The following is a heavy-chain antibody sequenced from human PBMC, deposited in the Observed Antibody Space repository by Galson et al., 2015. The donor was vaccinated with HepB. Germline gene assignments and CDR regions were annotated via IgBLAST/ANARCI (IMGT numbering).Heavy chain of an antibody. CDR2: VSYDGDDK. CDR3: AKDESYYGSGNAVDY. Sequence: SLRLSCAASAFTFSSYGMHWVRQAPGKGLEWVAVVSYDGDDKYYADSVEGRFTTSRDNSKNTLYLQMNSLRAEDTAVYYCAKDESYYGSGNAVDYWGQGTLVTVSS. J-gene: IGHJ4*02. D-gene: IGHD3-10*01. CDR1: AFTFSSYG. V-gene: IGHV3-30*18.